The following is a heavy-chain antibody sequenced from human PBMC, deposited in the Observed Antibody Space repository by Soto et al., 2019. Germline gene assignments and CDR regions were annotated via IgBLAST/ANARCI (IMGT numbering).Heavy chain of an antibody. V-gene: IGHV4-31*03. D-gene: IGHD1-1*01. CDR1: VGSVRSGGYY. J-gene: IGHJ4*02. Sequence: QVQVQESGPGLVKPSQTLSLTCTVSVGSVRSGGYYWIWIRQHPGRRLDWIVYIYYSGSTYYNPSLKSRFNTSVDTSKNQFSVKLSSVTAADKAVHYCASASGIWGQGTLVTVSS. CDR2: IYYSGST. CDR3: ASASGI.